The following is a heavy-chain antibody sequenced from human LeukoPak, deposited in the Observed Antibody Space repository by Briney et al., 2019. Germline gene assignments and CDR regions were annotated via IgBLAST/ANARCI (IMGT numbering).Heavy chain of an antibody. CDR3: AKGTIATAVRSWFDP. V-gene: IGHV3-23*01. J-gene: IGHJ5*02. CDR1: GFTFSSYA. Sequence: GGSLRLSCAASGFTFSSYAMNWVRQAPGKGLEWVSVISGGADSTYYADSVKGRFTISRDNSKNMVYLQMNSLRADDTAVYYCAKGTIATAVRSWFDPWGQGTLVTVSS. CDR2: ISGGADST. D-gene: IGHD6-13*01.